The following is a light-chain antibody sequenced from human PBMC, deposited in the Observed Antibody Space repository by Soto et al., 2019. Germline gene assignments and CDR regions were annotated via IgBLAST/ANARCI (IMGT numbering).Light chain of an antibody. Sequence: QSALTQPASVSGSPGQSITISCTGTSSDIGTYNLVSWYQQHPGKAPKLMIYEVNKRPSGVSYRFSGSKSGNTASLTISGLQAEDEADYYCCSYAGSSTLYVFGTGTKVTVL. CDR1: SSDIGTYNL. CDR3: CSYAGSSTLYV. CDR2: EVN. J-gene: IGLJ1*01. V-gene: IGLV2-23*02.